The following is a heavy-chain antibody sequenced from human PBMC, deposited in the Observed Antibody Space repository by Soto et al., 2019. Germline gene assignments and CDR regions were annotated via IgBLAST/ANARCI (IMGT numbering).Heavy chain of an antibody. D-gene: IGHD1-7*01. CDR3: ARESSGITLYGMDV. J-gene: IGHJ6*02. CDR1: GYTFTGQY. CDR2: INPNSGDT. V-gene: IGHV1-2*02. Sequence: VASVKVSCKASGYTFTGQYMHWVRQAPGQGLERMGWINPNSGDTNYAQKFQGRVTMTRDTSIGTAYMELSSLRSNDTAIYYCARESSGITLYGMDVWGQGTTVTVSS.